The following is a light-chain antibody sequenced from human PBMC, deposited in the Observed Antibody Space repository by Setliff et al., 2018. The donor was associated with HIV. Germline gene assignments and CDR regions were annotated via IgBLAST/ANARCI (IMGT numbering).Light chain of an antibody. Sequence: SYELTQPPSVSVSPGQTASITCSGQKLGDRYVSWYQQKPRQSPVLVMYQDIKRPSGIPERFSGSNSGNRATLTISGTQAMDEADYYCQAWDSRTVVLGGGTKVTV. CDR1: KLGDRY. CDR2: QDI. CDR3: QAWDSRTVV. J-gene: IGLJ2*01. V-gene: IGLV3-1*01.